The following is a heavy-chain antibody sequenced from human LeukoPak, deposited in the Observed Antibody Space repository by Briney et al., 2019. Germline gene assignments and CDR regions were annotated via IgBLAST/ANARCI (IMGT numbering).Heavy chain of an antibody. CDR1: GFTFSSYA. D-gene: IGHD3-10*01. CDR3: AKKEAYYYGSGSDYFDY. V-gene: IGHV3-23*01. J-gene: IGHJ4*02. CDR2: ISGSGGST. Sequence: GGSLRLSCAASGFTFSSYAMSWVRQAPGKGLEWVSAISGSGGSTYYADSVKGRFTISRDNSKNTLYLQMNSLRAEDTAAYYCAKKEAYYYGSGSDYFDYWGQGTLVTVSS.